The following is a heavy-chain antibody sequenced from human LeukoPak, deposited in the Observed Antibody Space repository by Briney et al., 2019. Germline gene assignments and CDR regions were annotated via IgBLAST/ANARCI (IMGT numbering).Heavy chain of an antibody. D-gene: IGHD5-12*01. V-gene: IGHV3-23*01. Sequence: PGGSLRLSCVASGFTFSTYDMNCVRQAPGKGLEWVSTIGGSGGTTNYAYSVKGRFTISRDKSKNTLYVQMSSLRAGDTAVYCCARVRRLGVLGMDVWGQGTTVSVSS. CDR2: IGGSGGTT. CDR3: ARVRRLGVLGMDV. J-gene: IGHJ6*02. CDR1: GFTFSTYD.